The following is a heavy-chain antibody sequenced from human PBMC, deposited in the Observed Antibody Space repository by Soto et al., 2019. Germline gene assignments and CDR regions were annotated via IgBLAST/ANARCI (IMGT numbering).Heavy chain of an antibody. V-gene: IGHV1-18*01. CDR2: ISAYNGNT. Sequence: GASVKVSCKASGYTLTSYGISWVRQAPGQGLEWMGWISAYNGNTNYAQKLQGRVTMTTDTSTSTAYMELRSLRSDDTAVYYCARGGAAAERFGRYYYYMDVWGKGTTVTVSS. D-gene: IGHD6-13*01. J-gene: IGHJ6*03. CDR3: ARGGAAAERFGRYYYYMDV. CDR1: GYTLTSYG.